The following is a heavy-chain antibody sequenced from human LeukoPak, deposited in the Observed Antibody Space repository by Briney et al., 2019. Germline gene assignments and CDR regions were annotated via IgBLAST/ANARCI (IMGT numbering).Heavy chain of an antibody. J-gene: IGHJ4*02. Sequence: PSETLSLTCTVSGGSISSYYWSWIRQPPGKGLEWIGYIYYSGGTNYNPSLKSRVTISVDTSKNQFSLKLSSVTAADTAVYYCARGYGSGSYWVYWGQGTLVTVSS. CDR3: ARGYGSGSYWVY. D-gene: IGHD3-10*01. CDR2: IYYSGGT. CDR1: GGSISSYY. V-gene: IGHV4-59*01.